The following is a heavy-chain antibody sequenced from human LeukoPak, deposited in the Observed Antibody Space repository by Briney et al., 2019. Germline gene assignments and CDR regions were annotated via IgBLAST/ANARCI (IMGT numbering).Heavy chain of an antibody. CDR3: ARRVNGYTTGWSSGLFDY. CDR1: GFSLSTSGVG. CDR2: IYRDDDK. D-gene: IGHD6-19*01. Sequence: SGPTLVKPTQTLTLTCTFSGFSLSTSGVGVGWTRQSPGKALEWLAFIYRDDDKRYNPSLQNRLAIIKDTSKNQVVLIMTNVDPADTATYYCARRVNGYTTGWSSGLFDYWGQGTLVIVSS. V-gene: IGHV2-5*02. J-gene: IGHJ4*02.